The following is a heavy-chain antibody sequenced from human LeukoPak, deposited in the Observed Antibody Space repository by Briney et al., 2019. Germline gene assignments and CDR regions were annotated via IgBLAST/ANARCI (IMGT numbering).Heavy chain of an antibody. CDR1: GYTFTGYY. CDR3: AREPTSGSLYFDY. V-gene: IGHV1-2*02. D-gene: IGHD1-26*01. CDR2: INPNSGGT. Sequence: ASVKVSCKASGYTFTGYYMHWVRQAPGQGLEWMGWINPNSGGTNYAQKFQGRVTVTRDTSTSTVYMELSSLTSGDTAVYYCAREPTSGSLYFDYWGQGTLVTVSS. J-gene: IGHJ4*02.